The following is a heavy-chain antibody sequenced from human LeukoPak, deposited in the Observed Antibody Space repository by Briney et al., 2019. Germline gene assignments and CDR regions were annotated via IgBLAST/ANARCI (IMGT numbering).Heavy chain of an antibody. CDR1: GFTFSSYS. Sequence: GGSLRLSCAASGFTFSSYSMNWVCQAPGKGLEWVSYISHSSSTIYYADSVKGRFTISRDNAKKSLYLQMNSLRAEDSAVYYCARDRLHYGEYEKTFDYWGQGTLVTVSS. V-gene: IGHV3-48*01. J-gene: IGHJ4*02. CDR3: ARDRLHYGEYEKTFDY. CDR2: ISHSSSTI. D-gene: IGHD4-17*01.